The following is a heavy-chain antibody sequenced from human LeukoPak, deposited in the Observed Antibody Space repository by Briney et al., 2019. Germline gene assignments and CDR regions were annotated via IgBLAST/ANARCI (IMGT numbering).Heavy chain of an antibody. CDR3: ARELGRGSGGLYYGMDV. CDR2: ISYDGSNK. CDR1: GFTFSSYA. V-gene: IGHV3-30*04. J-gene: IGHJ6*04. Sequence: GGSLRLSCAASGFTFSSYAMHWVRQAPGKGLEWGAVISYDGSNKYHADSVKGRFTISRDNSKNTLYLQMNSLRAEDTAVYYCARELGRGSGGLYYGMDVWGKGTTVTVSS. D-gene: IGHD3-10*01.